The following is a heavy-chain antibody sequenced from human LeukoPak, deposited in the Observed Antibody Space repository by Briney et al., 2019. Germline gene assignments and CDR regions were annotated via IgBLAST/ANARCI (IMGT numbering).Heavy chain of an antibody. CDR1: GYTFTNYY. J-gene: IGHJ6*03. CDR2: TDPIGGST. Sequence: ASVKVSCKASGYTFTNYYIHWVRQAPGQGLEWMGITDPIGGSTNYAQKFQGRVTITRNTSISTAYMELSSLRSEDTAVYYCARAPLYYYYMDVWGKGTTVTVSS. CDR3: ARAPLYYYYMDV. V-gene: IGHV1-46*01.